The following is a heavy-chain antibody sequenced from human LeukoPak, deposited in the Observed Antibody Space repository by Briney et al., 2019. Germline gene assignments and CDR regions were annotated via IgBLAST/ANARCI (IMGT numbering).Heavy chain of an antibody. D-gene: IGHD3-22*01. J-gene: IGHJ4*02. CDR1: GFTFSSYG. CDR3: AKVAYDSSGYYPIYFDY. V-gene: IGHV3-30*18. CDR2: ISYDGSNK. Sequence: GGSLRLSCAASGFTFSSYGMHWVRQAPGKGLEWVAVISYDGSNKYYADSVKGRFTISRDNSKNTLYLQMNSLRAEDTAVYYCAKVAYDSSGYYPIYFDYWGQGTLVTVSS.